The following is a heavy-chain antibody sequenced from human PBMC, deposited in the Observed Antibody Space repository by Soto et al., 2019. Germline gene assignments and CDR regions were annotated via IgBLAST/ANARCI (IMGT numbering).Heavy chain of an antibody. D-gene: IGHD3-3*01. Sequence: GGSLRLSCAASGFTFSSYGMHWVRQAPGKVLEWVAVISYDGSNKYYADSVKGRFTISRDNSKNTLYLQMNSLRAEDTAVYYCAKEFRSGPYYYYGMDVWGQGTTVTV. CDR3: AKEFRSGPYYYYGMDV. J-gene: IGHJ6*02. CDR2: ISYDGSNK. CDR1: GFTFSSYG. V-gene: IGHV3-30*18.